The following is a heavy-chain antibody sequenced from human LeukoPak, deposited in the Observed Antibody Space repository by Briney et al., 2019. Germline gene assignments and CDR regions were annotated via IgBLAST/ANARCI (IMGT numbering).Heavy chain of an antibody. CDR1: GYTFTSYA. CDR3: ARENGEVITMVRGVHYGMDV. Sequence: GASVKVSCKASGYTFTSYAMHWVRQAPGQRLEWMGWINAGNGNTKYSQKFQGRVTITRDTSASTAYMELSSLRSEDTAVYYCARENGEVITMVRGVHYGMDVWGKGTRSPSPQ. V-gene: IGHV1-3*01. CDR2: INAGNGNT. J-gene: IGHJ6*04. D-gene: IGHD3-10*01.